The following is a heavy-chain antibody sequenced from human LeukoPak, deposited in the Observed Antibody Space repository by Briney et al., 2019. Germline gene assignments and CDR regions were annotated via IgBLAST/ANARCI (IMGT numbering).Heavy chain of an antibody. CDR2: IYYSGST. CDR3: ARTGGTIDY. CDR1: GGSISSGDYY. J-gene: IGHJ4*02. Sequence: SETLPLTCTVSGGSISSGDYYWSWIRQPPGKGLEWIGYIYYSGSTYYNPSLKSRVTISVDTSKNQFSLKLNSVTAADTAVYYRARTGGTIDYWGQGTLVTVSS. D-gene: IGHD2-8*02. V-gene: IGHV4-30-4*01.